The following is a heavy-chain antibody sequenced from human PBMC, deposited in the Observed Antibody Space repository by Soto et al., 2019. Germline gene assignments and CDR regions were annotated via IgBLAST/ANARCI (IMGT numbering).Heavy chain of an antibody. Sequence: SETLSLTCTVSGGSISSSSYYWGWIRQPPGKGLEWIGSIYYSGSTYYNPSLKSRVTISVDTSKNQFSLKLSSVTAADTAVYYCASGPIDRDWFDPWGQGTLVTVSS. D-gene: IGHD3-16*02. CDR1: GGSISSSSYY. V-gene: IGHV4-39*07. CDR2: IYYSGST. J-gene: IGHJ5*02. CDR3: ASGPIDRDWFDP.